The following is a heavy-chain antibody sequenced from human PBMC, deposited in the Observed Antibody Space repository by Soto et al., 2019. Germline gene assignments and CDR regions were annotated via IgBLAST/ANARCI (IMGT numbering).Heavy chain of an antibody. CDR1: GFTFSNAW. Sequence: PGGSLRLSCAASGFTFSNAWMSWVRQAPGKGLEWVGRIKSKTDDGTTDYAAPVKGRFTISRDDSRNTLYLQMNSLKTEDTAVYCCNTDSSSWAYYCYFGMDVWGQGTTVTVSS. V-gene: IGHV3-15*01. CDR2: IKSKTDDGTT. J-gene: IGHJ6*02. D-gene: IGHD2-2*01. CDR3: NTDSSSWAYYCYFGMDV.